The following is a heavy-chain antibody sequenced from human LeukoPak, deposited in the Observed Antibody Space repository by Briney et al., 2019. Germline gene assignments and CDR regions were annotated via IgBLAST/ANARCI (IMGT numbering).Heavy chain of an antibody. CDR2: ISAYNGNT. D-gene: IGHD3-22*01. CDR1: GYTFTSYG. CDR3: ATLKYYYDSSGPSDY. V-gene: IGHV1-18*01. J-gene: IGHJ4*02. Sequence: GASVKVSCKASGYTFTSYGISWVRQAPGQGLEWMGWISAYNGNTNYAQKLQGRVTMTTDTSTDTAYMELSSLRSEDTAVYYCATLKYYYDSSGPSDYWGQGTLVTVSS.